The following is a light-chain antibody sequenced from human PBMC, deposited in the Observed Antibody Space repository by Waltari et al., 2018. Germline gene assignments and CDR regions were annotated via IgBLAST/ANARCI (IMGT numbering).Light chain of an antibody. CDR1: SSDVGSYNV. CDR3: CSYAGCTPSYV. J-gene: IGLJ2*01. V-gene: IGLV2-23*02. CDR2: GVT. Sequence: QSALTQPASVSGSPGQSITIPRPGTSSDVGSYNVVSWYQQHPGKAPKLMIYGVTERPSGVSNRFSGSKSGNTASLTISGLQAEDEATYYCCSYAGCTPSYVFGGGTKLTVL.